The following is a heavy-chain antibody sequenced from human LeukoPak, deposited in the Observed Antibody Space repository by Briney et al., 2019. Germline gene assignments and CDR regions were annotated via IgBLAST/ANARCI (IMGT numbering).Heavy chain of an antibody. CDR1: GGSISSSSYY. J-gene: IGHJ4*02. CDR3: ARHGATVTLSYYFDY. CDR2: IYYSGST. V-gene: IGHV4-39*01. D-gene: IGHD4-17*01. Sequence: ASETLSLTCTVSGGSISSSSYYWGWIRQPPGKGLEWIGSIYYSGSTYYNPSLKSRVTISVDTSKNQFSLKLSSVTAADTAVYYCARHGATVTLSYYFDYWGQGTLVTVSS.